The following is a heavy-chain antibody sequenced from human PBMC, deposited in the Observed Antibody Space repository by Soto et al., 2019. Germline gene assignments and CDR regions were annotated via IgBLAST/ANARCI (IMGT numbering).Heavy chain of an antibody. CDR2: ISGSGGST. D-gene: IGHD7-27*01. CDR1: GFTFSSYA. V-gene: IGHV3-23*01. J-gene: IGHJ3*02. CDR3: AKDQGELGSYAFDI. Sequence: GGSLRLSCAAYGFTFSSYAMSWVRQAPGKGLEWDSAISGSGGSTYYADSVKGLITISRENSKNTMYRQMNRLRAEDTAVYYCAKDQGELGSYAFDIWGQGTMVTVSS.